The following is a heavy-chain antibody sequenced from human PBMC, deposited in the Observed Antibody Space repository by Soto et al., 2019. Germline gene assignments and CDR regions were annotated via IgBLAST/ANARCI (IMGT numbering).Heavy chain of an antibody. CDR2: IRSKANSYAT. V-gene: IGHV3-73*01. Sequence: GGSLRLSCAASGFTFSGSAMHWVRQASGKGLEWVGRIRSKANSYATAYAASVKGRFTISRDDSKNTAYLQMNSLKTEDTAVYYCTSSKVVPAAMDPIYRYSSGQTPDDAFDIWGQGTMVTVSS. CDR3: TSSKVVPAAMDPIYRYSSGQTPDDAFDI. J-gene: IGHJ3*02. CDR1: GFTFSGSA. D-gene: IGHD2-2*01.